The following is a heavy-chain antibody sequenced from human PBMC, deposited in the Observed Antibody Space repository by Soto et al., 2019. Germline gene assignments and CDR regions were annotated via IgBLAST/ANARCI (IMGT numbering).Heavy chain of an antibody. J-gene: IGHJ4*02. CDR2: FNPIGGHT. CDR1: GDTFTDYY. CDR3: ARGGHVVVVTAALDY. V-gene: IGHV1-46*01. Sequence: QVQLMQSGAEVKKPGASVKVSCKASGDTFTDYYIHWVRQAPGQGLEWMGTFNPIGGHTTYAQHFLGRVTMTRDTSTSTLSTELTSLTSDDTAIYYCARGGHVVVVTAALDYWGQGTLVTVSS. D-gene: IGHD2-21*02.